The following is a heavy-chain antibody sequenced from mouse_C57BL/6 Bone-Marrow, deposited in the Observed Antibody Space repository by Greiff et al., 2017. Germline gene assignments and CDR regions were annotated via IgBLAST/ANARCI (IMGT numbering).Heavy chain of an antibody. Sequence: EVKLMESGGGLVQPGGSLQLSCAASGFTFSDYYMYWVRQTPEKRLEWVAYISNGGGSTYYPDTVKGRFTISRDNASNTLYLQMSRLKSEDTAMYYCARQIYYGSSYNYYWYYDVWGTGTTVTVSS. CDR3: ARQIYYGSSYNYYWYYDV. V-gene: IGHV5-12*01. CDR1: GFTFSDYY. D-gene: IGHD1-1*01. CDR2: ISNGGGST. J-gene: IGHJ1*03.